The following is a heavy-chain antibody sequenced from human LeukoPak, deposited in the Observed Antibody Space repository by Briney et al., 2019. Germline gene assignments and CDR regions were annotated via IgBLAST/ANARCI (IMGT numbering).Heavy chain of an antibody. Sequence: GGSLRLSCAASGFTFSSYGMHWVRQAPGKGLERVAVISYDGSNKYYGDSVKGRFSISRDNSRELLYLQMNSLRVEDTAVYYCAKDPNGDYVGAFDSWGQGTMVTVSS. CDR2: ISYDGSNK. V-gene: IGHV3-30*18. CDR1: GFTFSSYG. D-gene: IGHD4-17*01. CDR3: AKDPNGDYVGAFDS. J-gene: IGHJ3*02.